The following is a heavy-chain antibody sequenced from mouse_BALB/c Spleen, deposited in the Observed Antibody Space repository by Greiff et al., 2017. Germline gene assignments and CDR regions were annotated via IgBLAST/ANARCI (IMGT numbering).Heavy chain of an antibody. CDR1: GFTFSSYG. Sequence: EVKLMESGGGLVQPGGSLKLSCAASGFTFSSYGMSWVRQTPDKRLELVATINSNGGSTYYPDSVKGRFTISRDNAKNTLYLQMSSLKSEDTAMYYCARDRGVYYDYDGAFFDYWGQGTTLTVSS. D-gene: IGHD2-4*01. CDR3: ARDRGVYYDYDGAFFDY. CDR2: INSNGGST. V-gene: IGHV5-6-3*01. J-gene: IGHJ2*01.